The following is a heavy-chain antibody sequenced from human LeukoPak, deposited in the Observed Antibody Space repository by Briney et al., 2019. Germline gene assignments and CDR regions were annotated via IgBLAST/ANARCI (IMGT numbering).Heavy chain of an antibody. CDR3: ATYTRHCSGATCYSIDY. D-gene: IGHD2-15*01. CDR1: GDSIGTCH. V-gene: IGHV4-59*08. Sequence: SETLSLTCTVSGDSIGTCHWTWIRQPPGRGLEWIGYVYYTGSTNYNPSLKTRVTISLDTPNNQFSLRLNSVTAADTAIYYCATYTRHCSGATCYSIDYWGQGTLVTVSS. J-gene: IGHJ4*02. CDR2: VYYTGST.